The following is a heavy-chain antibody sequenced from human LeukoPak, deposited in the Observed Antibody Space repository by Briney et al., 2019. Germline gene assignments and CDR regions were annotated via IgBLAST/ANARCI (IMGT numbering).Heavy chain of an antibody. CDR1: GFTFSSYG. CDR2: ISYDGSNK. J-gene: IGHJ4*02. Sequence: GGSLRLSCAASGFTFSSYGMHWVRQAPGKGLEWVAVISYDGSNKYYADSVKGRFTISRDNSKNTLYLQMNSLRAEDTAVCYCAKDYQRVLDYWGQGTLVTVSS. V-gene: IGHV3-30*18. CDR3: AKDYQRVLDY.